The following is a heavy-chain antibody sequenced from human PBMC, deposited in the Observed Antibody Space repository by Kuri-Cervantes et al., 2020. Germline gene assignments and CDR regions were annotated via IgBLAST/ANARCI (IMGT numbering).Heavy chain of an antibody. CDR2: INPNSGGT. Sequence: ASVKVSCKASGYTFTGYYMHWVRQAPGQGLERMGWINPNSGGTNYAQKFQGRVTMTRDTSISTAYMELSRLRSDDTAVYYCASTVTTFYGMDVWGQGTMVTVSS. CDR3: ASTVTTFYGMDV. J-gene: IGHJ6*02. CDR1: GYTFTGYY. V-gene: IGHV1-2*02. D-gene: IGHD4-17*01.